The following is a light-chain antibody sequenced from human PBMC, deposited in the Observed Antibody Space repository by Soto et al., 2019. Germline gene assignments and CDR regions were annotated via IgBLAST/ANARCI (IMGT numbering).Light chain of an antibody. J-gene: IGKJ2*01. V-gene: IGKV3-20*01. CDR3: HQYHSPPQT. CDR1: QTMTRAY. CDR2: AAS. Sequence: EIVLMQSPGTLSLSPGERATISCRASQTMTRAYVAWYQQKPGQAPRLLIYAASYSATGISDKFSGSGSGTDFSLTISRLEPEDSAVYYCHQYHSPPQTFGQGTKVVIK.